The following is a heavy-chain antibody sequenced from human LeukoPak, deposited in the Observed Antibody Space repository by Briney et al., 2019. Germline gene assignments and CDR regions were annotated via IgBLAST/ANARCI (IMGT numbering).Heavy chain of an antibody. J-gene: IGHJ4*02. CDR3: ARLGAAAGTDH. V-gene: IGHV4-59*08. CDR1: GASITSYY. CDR2: VYYSGST. Sequence: SETLSLTCTVSGASITSYYWTWIRXPXGXGLEWIGYVYYSGSTFYTPSLKSRVTXXVDTSKNQFSLKLRSVTAADTALYYCARLGAAAGTDHWGPGTLVIVSS. D-gene: IGHD1-1*01.